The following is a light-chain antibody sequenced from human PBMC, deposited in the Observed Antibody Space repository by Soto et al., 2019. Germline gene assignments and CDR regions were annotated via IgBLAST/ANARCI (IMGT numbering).Light chain of an antibody. CDR1: SSDVGSYNL. V-gene: IGLV2-23*01. Sequence: QSVLTQPASVSGSPGQSITISCTGTSSDVGSYNLVSWYQQHPGKAPKLMIYEGSKRPSGVSNRFSGSKSGNTASLTISGLQAEDEADYYCCSYAGSSTYYVFGTGTKVTVX. CDR3: CSYAGSSTYYV. J-gene: IGLJ1*01. CDR2: EGS.